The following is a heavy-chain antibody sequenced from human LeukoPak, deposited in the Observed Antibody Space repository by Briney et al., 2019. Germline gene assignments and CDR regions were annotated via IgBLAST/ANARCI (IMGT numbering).Heavy chain of an antibody. V-gene: IGHV3-7*05. J-gene: IGHJ4*02. CDR1: GFTFSSYW. CDR2: IKKDGSEK. D-gene: IGHD6-6*01. Sequence: GGSLRLSCAASGFTFSSYWMTWVRQAPGKGLEWGANIKKDGSEKYYVDSVRGRFTISRDNAKNTLYLQMNSLRAEDTAIYFCARVYSSSSRYFDYWGQGTLVTVSS. CDR3: ARVYSSSSRYFDY.